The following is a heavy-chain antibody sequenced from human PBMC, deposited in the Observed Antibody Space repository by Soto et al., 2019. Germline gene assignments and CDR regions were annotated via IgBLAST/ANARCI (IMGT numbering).Heavy chain of an antibody. Sequence: GESLKISCQCSGYSFTTYWIGWVRQMPGKGLEWMGIIYPGDSDTRYSPSFQGQVTISADKSISTAYLQWSSLKASDTAMYYCARWRRGVVPAAISSWYYYGMDVWGQGTTVTVSS. D-gene: IGHD2-2*01. CDR3: ARWRRGVVPAAISSWYYYGMDV. J-gene: IGHJ6*02. CDR2: IYPGDSDT. V-gene: IGHV5-51*01. CDR1: GYSFTTYW.